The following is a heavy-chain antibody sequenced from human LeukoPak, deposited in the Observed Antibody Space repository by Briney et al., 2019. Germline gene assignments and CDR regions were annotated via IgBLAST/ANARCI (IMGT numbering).Heavy chain of an antibody. Sequence: KTSETLSLTCTVSGGSISSYYWSWIRQPPGKGLEWIGYIYYSGSIKYNPPLKSRVTISVDTSKNQFSLRLSSVTAADTAVYYCARHSSSSGYWFDYWGQGTLVTVSS. V-gene: IGHV4-59*08. CDR1: GGSISSYY. CDR3: ARHSSSSGYWFDY. J-gene: IGHJ4*02. CDR2: IYYSGSI. D-gene: IGHD3-22*01.